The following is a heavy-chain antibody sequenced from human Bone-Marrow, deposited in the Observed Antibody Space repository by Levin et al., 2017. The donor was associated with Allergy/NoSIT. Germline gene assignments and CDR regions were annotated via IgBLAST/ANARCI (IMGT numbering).Heavy chain of an antibody. CDR2: ISHDGSSK. V-gene: IGHV3-30-3*01. D-gene: IGHD3-10*01. J-gene: IGHJ4*02. CDR3: ARDRGVQQWEYYFDF. CDR1: GFTFSDYT. Sequence: PGGSLRLSCAASGFTFSDYTMHWVRKAPGKGLEWMAVISHDGSSKYYADSVKGRFTISRDNSKNTLHLQMSSLSSEDTAVYYCARDRGVQQWEYYFDFWGQGTLVTVSS.